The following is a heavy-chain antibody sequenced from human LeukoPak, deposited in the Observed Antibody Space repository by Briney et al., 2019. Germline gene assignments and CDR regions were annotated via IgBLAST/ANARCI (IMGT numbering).Heavy chain of an antibody. CDR2: ISVRSNYR. V-gene: IGHV3-21*01. D-gene: IGHD3-22*01. CDR1: GYTFTDFS. Sequence: GGSLRLSCAASGYTFTDFSVNWVRQAPGKGLEWVSSISVRSNYRYYADSVRGRFSISRDDARNSLYLQMNSLRAEDTAVYYCVRLRRNSDRSGFYYYYDYWGQGTLVTVSS. CDR3: VRLRRNSDRSGFYYYYDY. J-gene: IGHJ4*02.